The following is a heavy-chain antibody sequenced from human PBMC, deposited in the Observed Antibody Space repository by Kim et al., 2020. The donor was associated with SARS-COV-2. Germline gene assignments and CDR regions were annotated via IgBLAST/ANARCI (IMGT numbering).Heavy chain of an antibody. Sequence: YAEAVKGRFTISRDNAKSTVYLQMNSLRADDTAVYYCARNHLISGSNAVAYWGQVTLVTVSS. J-gene: IGHJ4*02. CDR3: ARNHLISGSNAVAY. D-gene: IGHD1-26*01. V-gene: IGHV3-74*01.